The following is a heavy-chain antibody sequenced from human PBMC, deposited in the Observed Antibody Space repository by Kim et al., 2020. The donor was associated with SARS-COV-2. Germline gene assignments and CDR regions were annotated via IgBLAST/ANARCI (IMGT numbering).Heavy chain of an antibody. CDR3: ARVDSSSSWYDY. Sequence: GGSLRLSCAASGFTVSSNNMSWVRQAPGKGLEWVSVIYSGGSTYYADSVKGRFTISRDNYKNKLYLQMNSLGVEDTAVYYCARVDSSSSWYDYWGQGTLVTVSS. CDR2: IYSGGST. V-gene: IGHV3-66*01. CDR1: GFTVSSNN. D-gene: IGHD6-13*01. J-gene: IGHJ4*02.